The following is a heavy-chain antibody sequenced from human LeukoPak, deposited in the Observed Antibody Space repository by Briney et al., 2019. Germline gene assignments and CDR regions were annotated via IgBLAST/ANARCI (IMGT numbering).Heavy chain of an antibody. J-gene: IGHJ4*02. Sequence: SETLSLTCTVSGESINSFYWSWIRQPAGKGLEGIGRIYTTGSTNYNPSLKSRVTISVDTSKNQFSLKLSSVTAADTAVCYCARDFRGRYCSGGSCYSEGGQWGQGTLVTVSS. CDR3: ARDFRGRYCSGGSCYSEGGQ. D-gene: IGHD2-15*01. CDR2: IYTTGST. CDR1: GESINSFY. V-gene: IGHV4-4*07.